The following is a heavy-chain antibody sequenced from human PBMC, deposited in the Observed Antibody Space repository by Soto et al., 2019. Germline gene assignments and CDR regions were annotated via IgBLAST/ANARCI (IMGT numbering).Heavy chain of an antibody. Sequence: GGSLRLSCAASGFTFSSYWMHWVRQAPGKGLVWVSRINSDGSSTSYADSVRGRFTISRDNAKNTLYLQMNSLRAEDTAVYYCARDQDSSSWGYYYYYYYGMDVWGQGTTVTVSS. D-gene: IGHD6-13*01. CDR3: ARDQDSSSWGYYYYYYYGMDV. CDR1: GFTFSSYW. V-gene: IGHV3-74*01. CDR2: INSDGSST. J-gene: IGHJ6*02.